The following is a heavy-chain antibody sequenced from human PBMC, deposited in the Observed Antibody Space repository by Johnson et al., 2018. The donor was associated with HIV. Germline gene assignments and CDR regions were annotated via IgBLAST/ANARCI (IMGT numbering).Heavy chain of an antibody. V-gene: IGHV3-9*01. CDR2: ISWNRGSI. CDR3: ARVQLLADDVFNI. J-gene: IGHJ3*02. Sequence: VQLVESGGGLVQPGRSLRLSCVASGFTFDDYAMHWVRPVSGKGLEWVSGISWNRGSIGYADSVKGRFTISRDNAKNTLYLQMDSLGAEDTAVYYCARVQLLADDVFNIWGQGTMVTVSS. D-gene: IGHD3-10*01. CDR1: GFTFDDYA.